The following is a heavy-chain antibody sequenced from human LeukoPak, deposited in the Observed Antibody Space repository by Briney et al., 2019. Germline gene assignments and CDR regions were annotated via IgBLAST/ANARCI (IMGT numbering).Heavy chain of an antibody. CDR3: ARAFQSLGGLSLPDY. Sequence: ASVKVSCKASGYSFTNNAMNWVRQAPGEGLEWMGWIHPSTGNPTYAQGSTGRFVFSLDTSVSTTYLQISSLKAEDTAVYFCARAFQSLGGLSLPDYWGQGTLVTVSS. CDR2: IHPSTGNP. D-gene: IGHD3-16*02. CDR1: GYSFTNNA. J-gene: IGHJ4*02. V-gene: IGHV7-4-1*02.